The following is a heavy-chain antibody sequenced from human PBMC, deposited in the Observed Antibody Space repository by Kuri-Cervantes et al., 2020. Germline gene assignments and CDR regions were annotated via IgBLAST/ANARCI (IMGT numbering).Heavy chain of an antibody. CDR1: GYTFTSYD. J-gene: IGHJ4*02. D-gene: IGHD6-13*01. CDR3: ARDSTPEYSSSWNY. Sequence: ASVKVSCKASGYTFTSYDINWVRQATGQGLEWMGWMNPNSGNTGYAQKFQGRVTMTRNTSISTAYMELSSLRSEDTAVYYCARDSTPEYSSSWNYWGLGTLVTVSS. V-gene: IGHV1-8*01. CDR2: MNPNSGNT.